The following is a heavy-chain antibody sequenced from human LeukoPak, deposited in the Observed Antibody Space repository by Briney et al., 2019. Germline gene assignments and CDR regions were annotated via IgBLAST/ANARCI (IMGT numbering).Heavy chain of an antibody. J-gene: IGHJ4*02. Sequence: GGSLRLSCAASGFMFTSNWMSWVRLAPGKGLEWVANIKEDGTETYYVDSVKGRFTISRDNAKNSLYLQMNSLRVEDTAVYYCAKEGRSLQTYWGQGTLVTVSS. CDR1: GFMFTSNW. D-gene: IGHD5-24*01. V-gene: IGHV3-7*03. CDR3: AKEGRSLQTY. CDR2: IKEDGTET.